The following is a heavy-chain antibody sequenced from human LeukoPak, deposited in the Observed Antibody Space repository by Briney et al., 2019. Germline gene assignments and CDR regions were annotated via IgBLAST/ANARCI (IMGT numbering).Heavy chain of an antibody. CDR2: MNPNSGNT. D-gene: IGHD3-22*01. CDR1: GFTFTSHD. CDR3: ARVASDSSGYYLDETFDY. J-gene: IGHJ4*02. V-gene: IGHV1-8*01. Sequence: GASVKVSCKASGFTFTSHDYNWVRQATGQGLEWMGWMNPNSGNTGYAQKFQGRVTMTRNTSISTAYMELSSLRSEDTAVYYCARVASDSSGYYLDETFDYWGQGTLVTVSS.